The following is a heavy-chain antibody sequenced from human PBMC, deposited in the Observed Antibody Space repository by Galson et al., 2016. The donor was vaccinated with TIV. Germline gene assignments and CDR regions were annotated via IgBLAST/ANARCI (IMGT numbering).Heavy chain of an antibody. J-gene: IGHJ4*02. CDR1: GYGFASYW. CDR2: IYPGDSDT. CDR3: AREPRSGNYFDY. Sequence: QSGAEVKKPGESLKISCKGSGYGFASYWIGWVRQMPGKGLECMGVIYPGDSDTRYSPTFQGQVTISADKSLSTAYLQWSSLKASDTAMYYCAREPRSGNYFDYWGQGALVTVSS. V-gene: IGHV5-51*03. D-gene: IGHD2-15*01.